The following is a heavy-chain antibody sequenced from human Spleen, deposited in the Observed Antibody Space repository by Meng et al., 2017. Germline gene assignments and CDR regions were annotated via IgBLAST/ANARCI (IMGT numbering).Heavy chain of an antibody. CDR3: ARVSRGWSGYYGY. CDR2: INHSRST. V-gene: IGHV4-34*01. J-gene: IGHJ4*01. CDR1: GGSFSGYY. D-gene: IGHD3-3*01. Sequence: QVQLQQWGAGLLKPSETLPLTCAVYGGSFSGYYWSWIRQPPGKGLEWIGEINHSRSTNYNPSLKSRVTISVDTSKNQFSLKLSSVTAADTAVYYCARVSRGWSGYYGYWGHGTLVTVSS.